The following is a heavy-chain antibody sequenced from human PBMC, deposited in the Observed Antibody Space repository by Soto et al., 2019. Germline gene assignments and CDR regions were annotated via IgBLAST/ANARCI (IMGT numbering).Heavy chain of an antibody. CDR2: TYYRSKWYN. V-gene: IGHV6-1*01. D-gene: IGHD6-6*01. CDR1: WDSFSSNSAA. CDR3: ARDRPLSIAARTYYYYGMDV. J-gene: IGHJ6*02. Sequence: PSQPLSLTCAISWDSFSSNSAACNRIRQSPSRGLEWLGRTYYRSKWYNDYAVSVKSRITINPDTSKNQFSLQLNSVTPEDTAVYYCARDRPLSIAARTYYYYGMDVWGQGTTVTVSS.